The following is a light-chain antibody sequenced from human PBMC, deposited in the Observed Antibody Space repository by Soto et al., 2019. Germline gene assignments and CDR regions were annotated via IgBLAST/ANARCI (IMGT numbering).Light chain of an antibody. CDR1: SSNIGNNY. CDR2: RND. CDR3: AAWDDSLSGRGV. V-gene: IGLV1-47*01. J-gene: IGLJ2*01. Sequence: QSVLTQPPSASGTPGQRVTISCSGRSSNIGNNYVYWYQLVPGTAPKLLIYRNDQRPSGVSDRFSGSRSGTSASLAISGLRSEDEADYYCAAWDDSLSGRGVFGGGTKLTVL.